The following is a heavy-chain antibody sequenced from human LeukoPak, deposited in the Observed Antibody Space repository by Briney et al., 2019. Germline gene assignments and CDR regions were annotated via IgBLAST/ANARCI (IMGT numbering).Heavy chain of an antibody. V-gene: IGHV4-39*01. CDR2: IYYSGST. CDR3: ARGSSGEDY. CDR1: GGSISSSSYY. Sequence: SETLSLTCTVSGGSISSSSYYWGWIRQPPGKGLEWIGSIYYSGSTYYNPSLKSRVTISVDTSKNQFSLKLSSVTAADTAVYYCARGSSGEDYWGQGTLVTVSS. J-gene: IGHJ4*02. D-gene: IGHD6-19*01.